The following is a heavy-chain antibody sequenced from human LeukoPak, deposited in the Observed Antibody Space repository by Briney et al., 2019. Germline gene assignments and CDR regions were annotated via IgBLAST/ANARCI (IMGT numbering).Heavy chain of an antibody. D-gene: IGHD2-21*02. Sequence: GGSLRLSCAASGFTFSSYGMHWVRQAPGKGLEWVAFIRYDGSNKNYADSLKGRFTISRDNSKNTLYLQMNSLRDEDTAVYYCARGRRDCSGDCYVAFDIWGQGTMVTVSS. CDR2: IRYDGSNK. CDR1: GFTFSSYG. CDR3: ARGRRDCSGDCYVAFDI. J-gene: IGHJ3*02. V-gene: IGHV3-30*02.